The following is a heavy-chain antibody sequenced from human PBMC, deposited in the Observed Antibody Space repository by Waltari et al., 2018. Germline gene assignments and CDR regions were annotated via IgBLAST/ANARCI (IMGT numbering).Heavy chain of an antibody. CDR3: ARKGSSSWYLDWFDP. V-gene: IGHV4-59*01. CDR2: IYYSGST. J-gene: IGHJ5*02. CDR1: GGSISSYY. Sequence: QVQLQESGPGLVKPSETLSLTCTVSGGSISSYYWSWIRQPPGKGLEWIGYIYYSGSTNYNPFLKSRVTISVDTSKNQFSLKLSSVTAADTAVYYCARKGSSSWYLDWFDPWGQGTLVTVSS. D-gene: IGHD6-13*01.